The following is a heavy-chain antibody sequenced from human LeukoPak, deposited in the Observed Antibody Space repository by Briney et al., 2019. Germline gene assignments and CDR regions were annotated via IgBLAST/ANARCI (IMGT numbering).Heavy chain of an antibody. CDR3: ARGSYCSSTSCYYWFDP. Sequence: ASVKVSCKASGYTFTSYDINWVRQATGQGLEWMGWMNPNSGNTGYAQKFQGRVTMTRNTSISTAYMELGSLRSEDTAVYYCARGSYCSSTSCYYWFDPWGQGTLVTVSS. CDR1: GYTFTSYD. CDR2: MNPNSGNT. V-gene: IGHV1-8*01. D-gene: IGHD2-2*01. J-gene: IGHJ5*02.